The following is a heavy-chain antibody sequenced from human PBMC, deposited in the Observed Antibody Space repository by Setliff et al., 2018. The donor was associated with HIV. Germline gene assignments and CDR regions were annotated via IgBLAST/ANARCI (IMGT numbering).Heavy chain of an antibody. V-gene: IGHV4-38-2*02. CDR2: IFHTGST. J-gene: IGHJ4*02. Sequence: PSETLSLTCAVSGYSVSSGYFWGWIRQPPGKGLEWIGSIFHTGSTYYNPSLKSRVTISVDTSKNQFSLRLTSVTAADTAVYYCAREPDKIAAADSWGQGTLVTSPQ. CDR1: GYSVSSGYF. CDR3: AREPDKIAAADS. D-gene: IGHD6-13*01.